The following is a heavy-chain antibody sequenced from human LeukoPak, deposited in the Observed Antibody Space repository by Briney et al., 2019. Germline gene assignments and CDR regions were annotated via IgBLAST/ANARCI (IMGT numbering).Heavy chain of an antibody. CDR3: ARKTPPDY. CDR2: IKQDGSEK. Sequence: GGSLRLSCAASGFAFSSYWMSRVRQAPGKGLEWVTNIKQDGSEKYYVDSVKGRFTIPRDNAKNSLYLQMNSLRAEDTAVYYCARKTPPDYWGQGTLVTVSS. CDR1: GFAFSSYW. J-gene: IGHJ4*02. V-gene: IGHV3-7*01.